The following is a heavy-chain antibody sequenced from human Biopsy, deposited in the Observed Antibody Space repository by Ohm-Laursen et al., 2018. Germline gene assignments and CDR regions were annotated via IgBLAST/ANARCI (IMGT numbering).Heavy chain of an antibody. D-gene: IGHD3-10*01. CDR1: GYTFTDYS. Sequence: GASVKVSCKVSGYTFTDYSLHWVRQAPGQGPEWMGWVNPNSGATNYAQKFQGRVTMTSDTSISTAYIELRRLISDDTAVYFCARDRMVTIITLVRADTFDIWGQGTLVSVSS. V-gene: IGHV1-2*02. CDR3: ARDRMVTIITLVRADTFDI. J-gene: IGHJ3*02. CDR2: VNPNSGAT.